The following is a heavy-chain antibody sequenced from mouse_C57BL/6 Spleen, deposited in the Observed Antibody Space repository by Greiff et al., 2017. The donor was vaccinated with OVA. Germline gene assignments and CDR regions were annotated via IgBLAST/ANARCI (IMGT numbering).Heavy chain of an antibody. D-gene: IGHD2-1*01. J-gene: IGHJ4*01. Sequence: QVQLKESGAELVRPGTSVKVSCKASGYAFTNYLIEWVKQRPGQGLEWIGVINPGSGGTNYNEKFKGKATLTADKSSSTAYMQLSSLTSEDSAVYFCAHGNPYYAMDYWGQGTSVTVSS. CDR2: INPGSGGT. V-gene: IGHV1-54*01. CDR1: GYAFTNYL. CDR3: AHGNPYYAMDY.